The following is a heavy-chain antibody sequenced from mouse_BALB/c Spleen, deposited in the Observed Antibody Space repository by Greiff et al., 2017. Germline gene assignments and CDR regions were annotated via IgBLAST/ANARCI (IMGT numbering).Heavy chain of an antibody. CDR1: GYSITSGYY. Sequence: VQLQQSGPGLVKPSQSLSLTCSVTGYSITSGYYWNWIRQFPGNKLEWMGYISYDGSNNYNPSLKNRISITRDTSKNQFFLKLNSVTTEDTATYYCARDKNDGYHYFDYWGQGTTLTVSS. J-gene: IGHJ2*01. V-gene: IGHV3-6*02. CDR2: ISYDGSN. D-gene: IGHD2-3*01. CDR3: ARDKNDGYHYFDY.